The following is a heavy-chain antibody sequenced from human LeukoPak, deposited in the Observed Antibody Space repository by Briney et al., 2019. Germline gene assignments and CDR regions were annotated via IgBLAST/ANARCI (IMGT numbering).Heavy chain of an antibody. CDR3: ARDLCTITSCYFDY. CDR2: VSPNNGNT. D-gene: IGHD2-2*01. V-gene: IGHV1-18*01. CDR1: GYTFTSYV. J-gene: IGHJ4*02. Sequence: ASVKVSCKASGYTFTSYVINWVRQAPGQGLEWMGWVSPNNGNTDYAQKFQGRVTMTTDTSTSTAYMELRSLSSDDTAVYYCARDLCTITSCYFDYWGQGTLVTVSS.